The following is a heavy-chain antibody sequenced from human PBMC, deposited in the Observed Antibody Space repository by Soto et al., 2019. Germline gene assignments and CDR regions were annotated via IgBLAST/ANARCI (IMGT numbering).Heavy chain of an antibody. CDR3: ARGSGGSSYYYYGMDV. D-gene: IGHD2-15*01. V-gene: IGHV1-8*01. Sequence: ASVKVSCKASGYTFTSYDINWVRQATGQGLEWMGWMNPNSGNTGYAQKFQGRVTMTRNTSISTAYMELSSLRSEDTAVYYCARGSGGSSYYYYGMDVWGQGTTVTVSS. J-gene: IGHJ6*02. CDR2: MNPNSGNT. CDR1: GYTFTSYD.